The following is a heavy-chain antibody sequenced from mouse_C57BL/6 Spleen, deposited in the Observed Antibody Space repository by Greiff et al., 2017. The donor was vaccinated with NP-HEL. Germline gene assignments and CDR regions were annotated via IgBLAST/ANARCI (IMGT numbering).Heavy chain of an antibody. J-gene: IGHJ1*03. CDR1: DSEVFPIAY. CDR2: ILPSIGRT. D-gene: IGHD1-1*01. CDR3: ARDYYGSSSWYFDV. Sequence: QVQLQQSGSELRSPGSSVKLSCKDFDSEVFPIAYMSWVRQKPGHGFEWIGGILPSIGRTIYGEKFEDKATLDADTLSNTAYLELNSLTSEDSAIYYSARDYYGSSSWYFDVWGTGTTVTVSS. V-gene: IGHV15-2*01.